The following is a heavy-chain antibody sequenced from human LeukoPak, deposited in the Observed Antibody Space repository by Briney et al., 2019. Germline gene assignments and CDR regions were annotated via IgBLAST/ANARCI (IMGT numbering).Heavy chain of an antibody. Sequence: SETLSLTCTVPGGSISTSRYYWNWIRQPPGKGLEWIGNIYYSGTTYYNPSLKSRVTISVDTSKNQFSLKLRSVTAADTAVYYCARDPYDSSGRYFALWGRGTLVTVSS. V-gene: IGHV4-39*07. CDR3: ARDPYDSSGRYFAL. CDR1: GGSISTSRYY. J-gene: IGHJ2*01. D-gene: IGHD3-22*01. CDR2: IYYSGTT.